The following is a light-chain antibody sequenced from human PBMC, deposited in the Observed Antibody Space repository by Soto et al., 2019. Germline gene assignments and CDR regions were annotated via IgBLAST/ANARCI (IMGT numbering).Light chain of an antibody. Sequence: EIVLTQNPANLRLVGGERATLSCRASPSVTNFLAWYQQKPGQAPRLLIYGAFNRATGIPARFSVSGSGTDFTLTISGLEPEDSAVYYCQQRNVWPPVALGQGTRLEIK. CDR2: GAF. CDR1: PSVTNF. CDR3: QQRNVWPPVA. J-gene: IGKJ5*01. V-gene: IGKV3-11*01.